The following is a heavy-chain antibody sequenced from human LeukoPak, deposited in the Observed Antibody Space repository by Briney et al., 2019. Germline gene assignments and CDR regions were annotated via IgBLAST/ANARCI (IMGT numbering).Heavy chain of an antibody. CDR1: GDGFRDDH. Sequence: GSVKVSCKALGDGFRDDHVVGVRQAPGQGREWRGWIHPGTGDTKFGQNFQGRLTMTWDTSITTAYMDLIELTSDDTAVYYCSSHYGPGPVWGQGTLVTASS. CDR3: SSHYGPGPV. CDR2: IHPGTGDT. J-gene: IGHJ4*02. D-gene: IGHD3-10*01. V-gene: IGHV1-2*02.